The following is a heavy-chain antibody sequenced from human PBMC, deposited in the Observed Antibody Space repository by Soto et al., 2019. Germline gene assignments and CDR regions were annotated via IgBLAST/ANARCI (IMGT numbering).Heavy chain of an antibody. D-gene: IGHD6-13*01. V-gene: IGHV1-8*02. CDR3: GRGPSPRAPAGGTPYYYAMDV. CDR2: MNPINGAT. J-gene: IGHJ6*02. Sequence: QVQLVQSGAEVKQSGASVKVSCKASGYDFTAYDINWVRQASGQGLEWMGWMNPINGATGSARRFKGRVSRTRNTATGTAYLELTSLRSDDSAVYYCGRGPSPRAPAGGTPYYYAMDVWGQGTTVTVSS. CDR1: GYDFTAYD.